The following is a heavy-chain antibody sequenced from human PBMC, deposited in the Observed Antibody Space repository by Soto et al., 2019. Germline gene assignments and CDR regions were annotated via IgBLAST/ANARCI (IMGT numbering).Heavy chain of an antibody. CDR3: ARGSPVSSSWYGDYYYGMDV. CDR2: TRNKANSYTT. V-gene: IGHV3-72*01. D-gene: IGHD6-13*01. Sequence: PGGSLRLSCAASGFTFVDHYMEFGSEAPGEGLEMLDRTRNKANSYTTEYAASVKGRFTISRDDSKNSLYLQMNSLKTEDPAVYYCARGSPVSSSWYGDYYYGMDVWGQGTTVTVSS. CDR1: GFTFVDHY. J-gene: IGHJ6*02.